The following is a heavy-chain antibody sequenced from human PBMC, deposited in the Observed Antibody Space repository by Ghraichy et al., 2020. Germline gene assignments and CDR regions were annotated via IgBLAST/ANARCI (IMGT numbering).Heavy chain of an antibody. CDR2: IGGSGGGT. CDR3: AREGKSFEC. V-gene: IGHV3-23*01. Sequence: GGSLRLSCAASGFTFGFTFSSSTMIWARQAPGKGLEWVSGIGGSGGGTYYADSVQGRFTISRDNSKNTVYLQMNSLRAEDTAIYYCAREGKSFECWGQGTRVTVSS. J-gene: IGHJ1*01. D-gene: IGHD3-3*01. CDR1: GFTFGFTFSSST.